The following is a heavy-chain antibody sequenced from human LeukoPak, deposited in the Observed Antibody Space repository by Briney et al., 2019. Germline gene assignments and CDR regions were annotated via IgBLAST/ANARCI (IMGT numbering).Heavy chain of an antibody. J-gene: IGHJ6*03. CDR2: IKQDASEK. V-gene: IGHV3-7*04. CDR1: RFTFSNYW. CDR3: ARGVAALMDV. Sequence: GGSLRLSCTASRFTFSNYWMNWVRQAPGKGLEWVANIKQDASEKYYVDSVRGRFTISRDNAKNSLYLQMDSLRGEDTAVYFCARGVAALMDVWGKGTTVTVSS. D-gene: IGHD6-6*01.